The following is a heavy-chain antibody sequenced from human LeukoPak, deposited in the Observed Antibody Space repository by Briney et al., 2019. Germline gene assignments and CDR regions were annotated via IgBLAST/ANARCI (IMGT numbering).Heavy chain of an antibody. CDR1: GFIFSTYT. CDR3: AREIAAAAFDY. D-gene: IGHD6-13*01. CDR2: ISSSSRYI. V-gene: IGHV3-21*01. Sequence: GGSLRLSCAASGFIFSTYTLNWVRQAPGKGLEWVSSISSSSRYIYYADSVKGRFTISRDNAKNSVYLQMNSLRAEDTAVYYCAREIAAAAFDYWGQGTLVTVSS. J-gene: IGHJ4*02.